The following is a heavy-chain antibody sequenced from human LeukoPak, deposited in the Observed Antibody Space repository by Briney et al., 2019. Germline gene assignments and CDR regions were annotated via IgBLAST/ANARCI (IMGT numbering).Heavy chain of an antibody. CDR1: GGSINNYY. J-gene: IGHJ4*02. CDR3: ARLGDNGSGWYYFDY. CDR2: IYYTGIT. V-gene: IGHV4-59*08. Sequence: PSETPSLTCTVSGGSINNYYWSWIRQPPGKGLEWVAYIYYTGITNYNPSLKSRVTISADTSKNQFFLKLSSVTAADTAVYLCARLGDNGSGWYYFDYWGQGTLVTVSA. D-gene: IGHD6-19*01.